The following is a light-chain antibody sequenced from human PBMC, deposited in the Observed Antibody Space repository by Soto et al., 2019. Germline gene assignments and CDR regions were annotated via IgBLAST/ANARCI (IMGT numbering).Light chain of an antibody. J-gene: IGLJ2*01. CDR3: CSYAASDRI. Sequence: QSVLTQPASVSGSPGQSITISCSGASSDVGPYKLVAWYQQHPDKAPKLIIHEGTKRPSGVSSRFSGSQSGTTASLTISGLQAEDEADYYCCSYAASDRIFGGGTKLTVL. CDR1: SSDVGPYKL. CDR2: EGT. V-gene: IGLV2-23*01.